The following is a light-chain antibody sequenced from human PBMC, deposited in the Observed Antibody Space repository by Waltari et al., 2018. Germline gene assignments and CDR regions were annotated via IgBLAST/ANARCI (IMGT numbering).Light chain of an antibody. CDR2: DVN. Sequence: QSTLTQPGSVSGSRGQTITIACTGTRSDIGGYDFVSWYQQFPGKAPKLIIYDVNNRPSGGSDRFSGFKSGNTASLTISGLQPEDEAEYYCSSYTSTNTHVVFGGGTKLTVL. J-gene: IGLJ2*01. V-gene: IGLV2-14*03. CDR1: RSDIGGYDF. CDR3: SSYTSTNTHVV.